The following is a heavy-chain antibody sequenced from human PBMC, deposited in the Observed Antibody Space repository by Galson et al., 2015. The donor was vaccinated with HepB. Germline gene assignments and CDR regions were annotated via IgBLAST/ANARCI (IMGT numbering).Heavy chain of an antibody. CDR3: ARHDGSFFDYFDY. CDR1: GGSISSYY. Sequence: LSLTCTVSGGSISSYYWSWIRQPPGKGLEWIGYIYYSGSTNYNPSLKSRVTISVDTSKNQFSLKLSSVTAADTAVYYCARHDGSFFDYFDYWGQGTLVTVSS. J-gene: IGHJ4*02. D-gene: IGHD3-3*02. CDR2: IYYSGST. V-gene: IGHV4-59*08.